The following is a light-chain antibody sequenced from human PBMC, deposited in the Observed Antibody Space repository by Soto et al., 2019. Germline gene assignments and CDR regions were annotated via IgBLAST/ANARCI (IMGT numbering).Light chain of an antibody. Sequence: AIQLTQSPSSLSASVGDRVTITCRASQAIRGALAWYQQKPGKAPKILIYDVSTLESGVTSRFSGSSSGTDFTLTISSLQPVDFATYYCQQFNSYPITFGQGTRLEIK. CDR2: DVS. V-gene: IGKV1-13*02. CDR1: QAIRGA. CDR3: QQFNSYPIT. J-gene: IGKJ5*01.